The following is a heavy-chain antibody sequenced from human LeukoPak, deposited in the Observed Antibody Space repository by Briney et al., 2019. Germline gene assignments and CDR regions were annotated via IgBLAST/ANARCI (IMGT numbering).Heavy chain of an antibody. V-gene: IGHV5-51*01. Sequence: GESLKISCKGSGYTFITHWIGWVRQVPGKGLEWMGIIYPGDSDTRYSPSFQGQVTISADKSISTAYLQWSSLKASDTAMYYCARLDYYDSSGYLDYYYYYGMDVWGQGTTVTVSS. CDR3: ARLDYYDSSGYLDYYYYYGMDV. CDR2: IYPGDSDT. D-gene: IGHD3-22*01. J-gene: IGHJ6*02. CDR1: GYTFITHW.